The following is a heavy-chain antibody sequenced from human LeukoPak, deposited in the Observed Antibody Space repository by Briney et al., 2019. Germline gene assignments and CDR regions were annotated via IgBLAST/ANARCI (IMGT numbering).Heavy chain of an antibody. CDR2: ISGSGGST. V-gene: IGHV3-23*01. CDR3: AKGQQQLVPDALDI. CDR1: GFTFSSYA. Sequence: GGSLRLSCAASGFTFSSYAMSWVRQAPGKGLEWVSAISGSGGSTYYADSVKGRFTISRNNSKNTLYLQINRLRAEDTAVYYCAKGQQQLVPDALDIWGQGTMVTVSS. J-gene: IGHJ3*02. D-gene: IGHD6-13*01.